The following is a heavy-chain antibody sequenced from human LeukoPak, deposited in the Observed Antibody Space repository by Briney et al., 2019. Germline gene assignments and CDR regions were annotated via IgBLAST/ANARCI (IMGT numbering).Heavy chain of an antibody. Sequence: GASVKVSCKASGYTFTGYHMHWVRQASGQGLEWMGRINPNSGDTNYAQKFQGRVTMTRDTSISTAYMELSRRRSDDTAVYYCARDYCSSTSCLFDYWGQGTLVTVSS. CDR1: GYTFTGYH. V-gene: IGHV1-2*06. CDR2: INPNSGDT. D-gene: IGHD2-2*01. J-gene: IGHJ4*02. CDR3: ARDYCSSTSCLFDY.